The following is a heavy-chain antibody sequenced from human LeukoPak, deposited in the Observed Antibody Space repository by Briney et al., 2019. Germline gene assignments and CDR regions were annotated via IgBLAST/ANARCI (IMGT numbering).Heavy chain of an antibody. V-gene: IGHV1-46*01. CDR3: ARAALGYSKTGYYFDY. Sequence: ASVKVSCKASGYTFTSYYMHWVRQAPGQGLEWMGIINPSGGSTSYAQKFQGRVTMTRDMSTSTVYMELSSLRSEDTAVYYCARAALGYSKTGYYFDYWGQGTLVTVSS. D-gene: IGHD2-15*01. CDR1: GYTFTSYY. J-gene: IGHJ4*02. CDR2: INPSGGST.